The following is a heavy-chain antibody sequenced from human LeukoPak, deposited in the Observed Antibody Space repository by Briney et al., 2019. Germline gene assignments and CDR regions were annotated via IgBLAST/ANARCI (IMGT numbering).Heavy chain of an antibody. CDR3: ARDPVVVAAPHNWFDP. CDR1: GYTFTSYY. V-gene: IGHV1-46*01. J-gene: IGHJ5*02. Sequence: ASVKVSCKASGYTFTSYYMHWVRQAPGQGLEWMGIINPSGGSTSYAQKFQGRVTMTRDTSTSTVYMELSSLRSGDTAVYYCARDPVVVAAPHNWFDPWGQGTLVTVSS. CDR2: INPSGGST. D-gene: IGHD2-15*01.